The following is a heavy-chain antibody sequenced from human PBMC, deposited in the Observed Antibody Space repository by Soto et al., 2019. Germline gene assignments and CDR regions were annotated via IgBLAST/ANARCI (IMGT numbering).Heavy chain of an antibody. V-gene: IGHV4-59*01. Sequence: PSETLSLTCTVSGGSISSYYWSWIRQPPGKGLEWIGYIYYSGSTNYNPSLKSRVTISVDTSKNQFSLKLSSVTAADTAVYYCARVRYCSIFSFKLERPPLFDTWGQRTLVTVSS. J-gene: IGHJ5*02. CDR3: ARVRYCSIFSFKLERPPLFDT. D-gene: IGHD2-2*01. CDR2: IYYSGST. CDR1: GGSISSYY.